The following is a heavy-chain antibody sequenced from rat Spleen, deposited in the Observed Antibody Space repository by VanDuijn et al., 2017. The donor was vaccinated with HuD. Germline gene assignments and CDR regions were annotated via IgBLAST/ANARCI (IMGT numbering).Heavy chain of an antibody. J-gene: IGHJ2*01. CDR1: GFTFSHYD. CDR3: TTDRPGALMDA. V-gene: IGHV5-20*01. D-gene: IGHD1-3*01. CDR2: ISYDGSST. Sequence: EVRLVESGGGLVQPGRSMKLSCAASGFTFSHYDMAWVRQAPKKGLEWVSFISYDGSSTYYRDSVKGRFTISRDNAKSTLYLQMDSLRSEDTATYYCTTDRPGALMDAWGQGVMVTVSS.